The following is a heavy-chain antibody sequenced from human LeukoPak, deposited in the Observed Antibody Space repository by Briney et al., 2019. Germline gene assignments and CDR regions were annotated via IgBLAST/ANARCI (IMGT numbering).Heavy chain of an antibody. V-gene: IGHV1-69*05. CDR2: IIPIFGTA. J-gene: IGHJ4*02. Sequence: ASVKVSCKASGGTFSSYAISWVRQAPGQGLEWIGRIIPIFGTANYAQKFQGRVTITTDESTSTAYMELSSLRSKDTAVYYCARDGCSSTGTRSGGSCFDMYWGQGTLVTVSS. D-gene: IGHD2-15*01. CDR3: ARDGCSSTGTRSGGSCFDMY. CDR1: GGTFSSYA.